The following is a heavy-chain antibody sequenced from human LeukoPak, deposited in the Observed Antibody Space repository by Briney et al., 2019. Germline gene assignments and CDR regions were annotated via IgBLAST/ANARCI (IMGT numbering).Heavy chain of an antibody. V-gene: IGHV1-18*01. CDR2: ISAYNGNT. Sequence: AASVNVSCKASGYTFTSYGISWVRQAPGQGLEWMGWISAYNGNTNYAQKLQGRVTMTTDTSTSTAYMELRSLRSDDTAVYYCARKIPSYCSSTSCYTYFDYWGQGTLVTVSS. D-gene: IGHD2-2*02. CDR1: GYTFTSYG. J-gene: IGHJ4*02. CDR3: ARKIPSYCSSTSCYTYFDY.